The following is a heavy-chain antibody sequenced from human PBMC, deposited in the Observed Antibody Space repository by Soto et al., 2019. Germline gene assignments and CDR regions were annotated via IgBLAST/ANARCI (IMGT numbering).Heavy chain of an antibody. CDR1: GYTFTSYG. V-gene: IGHV1-3*01. D-gene: IGHD6-13*01. Sequence: SVKVAFKASGYTFTSYGIHWVRQAPGQRLEWMGWINAANGDTKYSPKFQGRVTITRDTSASTAYMELSSLRSEDTAVYYCVRRHVSATGIDWFDPWGQGTLVTVSS. CDR3: VRRHVSATGIDWFDP. J-gene: IGHJ5*02. CDR2: INAANGDT.